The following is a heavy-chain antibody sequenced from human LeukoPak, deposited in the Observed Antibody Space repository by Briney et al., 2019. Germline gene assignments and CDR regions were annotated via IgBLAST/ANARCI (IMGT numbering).Heavy chain of an antibody. Sequence: GGSLRLSCAASGFTFDDYAMHWVRQAPGKGLEWVSGISWNSGSIGYVDSVKGRFTISRDNAKNSLYLQMNSLRAEDTAGYYCARWRGVSPFDYWGQGTLVTVSS. CDR3: ARWRGVSPFDY. D-gene: IGHD3-10*01. CDR1: GFTFDDYA. V-gene: IGHV3-9*01. CDR2: ISWNSGSI. J-gene: IGHJ4*02.